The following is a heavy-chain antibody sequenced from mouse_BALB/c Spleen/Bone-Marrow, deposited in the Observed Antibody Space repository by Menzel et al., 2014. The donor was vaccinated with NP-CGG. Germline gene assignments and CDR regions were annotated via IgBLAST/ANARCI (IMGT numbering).Heavy chain of an antibody. D-gene: IGHD1-2*01. Sequence: EVMLLESGGGLVKPGGSLKLSCAASGFTFSSYAMSWVRQTPEKRLEWVASISSGGSTYYPASGKSRFTISRANARKILYLQMSSMRSEDTDMYYCARDGSTTAHYYCMDYWGQGTSVSASS. V-gene: IGHV5-6-5*01. J-gene: IGHJ4*01. CDR1: GFTFSSYA. CDR3: ARDGSTTAHYYCMDY. CDR2: ISSGGST.